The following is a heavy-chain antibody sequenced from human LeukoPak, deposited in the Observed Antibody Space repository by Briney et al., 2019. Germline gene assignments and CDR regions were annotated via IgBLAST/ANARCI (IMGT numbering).Heavy chain of an antibody. CDR2: IIPIFGTA. CDR1: GGTFSSYA. D-gene: IGHD3-10*01. Sequence: EASVKVSCKASGGTFSSYAISWVRQAPGQGLEWMGGIIPIFGTANYAQKFQGRVTITADESTSTAYMELSSLRSEDTAVYYCASGWCGELWREYYGMDVWGKGTTVTVSS. CDR3: ASGWCGELWREYYGMDV. J-gene: IGHJ6*04. V-gene: IGHV1-69*13.